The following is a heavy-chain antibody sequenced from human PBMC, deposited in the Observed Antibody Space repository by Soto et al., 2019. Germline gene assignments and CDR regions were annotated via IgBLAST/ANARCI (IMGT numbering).Heavy chain of an antibody. J-gene: IGHJ4*02. Sequence: RLSCAASGFTFSTFVIHWFRQAPGKGLEWVAVISFYGDNKYYADSVKCRFTISRDNSRNTVYLQMNSLRNDDTAVYHCVKDLYDYNYMYYFDXWGQVTLFTVSX. CDR2: ISFYGDNK. D-gene: IGHD4-4*01. CDR3: VKDLYDYNYMYYFDX. CDR1: GFTFSTFV. V-gene: IGHV3-30*18.